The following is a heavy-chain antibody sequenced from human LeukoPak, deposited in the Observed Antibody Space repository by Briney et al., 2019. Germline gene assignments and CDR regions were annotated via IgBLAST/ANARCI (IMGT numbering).Heavy chain of an antibody. J-gene: IGHJ6*02. V-gene: IGHV4-34*01. CDR3: ARLRTIVVVPAAMSCKRRCGMDV. Sequence: SETLSLTCTVSGGSINSYYWSWIRQPPGKGLEWIGEINHSGSTNYNPSLKSRATISVDTSKNQFSLKLSSVTAADTAVYYCARLRTIVVVPAAMSCKRRCGMDVWGQGTTVTVSS. D-gene: IGHD2-2*01. CDR2: INHSGST. CDR1: GGSINSYY.